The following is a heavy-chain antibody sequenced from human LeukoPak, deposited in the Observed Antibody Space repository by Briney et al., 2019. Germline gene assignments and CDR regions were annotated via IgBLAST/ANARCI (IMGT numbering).Heavy chain of an antibody. J-gene: IGHJ4*02. Sequence: ASVKVSCKASGYTFTNHWMHWVRQAPGQGLEWMGIINPSAGSTGYAQKFQGRVTMTRDTSTSTVFMELSSLRSEDMAVYYCARKPYSGSYYELDYWGQGTLVTVSS. CDR3: ARKPYSGSYYELDY. D-gene: IGHD1-26*01. CDR1: GYTFTNHW. CDR2: INPSAGST. V-gene: IGHV1-46*01.